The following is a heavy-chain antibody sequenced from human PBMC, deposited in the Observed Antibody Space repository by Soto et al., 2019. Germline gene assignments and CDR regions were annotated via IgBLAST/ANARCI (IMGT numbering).Heavy chain of an antibody. J-gene: IGHJ6*01. D-gene: IGHD2-2*01. V-gene: IGHV3-33*01. CDR3: ARVGCSSTSCPKYYYYGMDV. Sequence: QVQLVESGGGVVQPGRSLRLSCAASGFTFSSYGMHWVRQAPGKGLEWVAVIWYDGSNKYYADSVKGRFTISRDNSKNTLYLQMNSLRAEDTAVYYCARVGCSSTSCPKYYYYGMDVW. CDR2: IWYDGSNK. CDR1: GFTFSSYG.